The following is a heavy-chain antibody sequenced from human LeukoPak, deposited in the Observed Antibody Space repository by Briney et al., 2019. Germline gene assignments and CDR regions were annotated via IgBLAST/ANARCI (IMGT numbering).Heavy chain of an antibody. J-gene: IGHJ4*02. CDR1: GFTFSSYW. CDR2: LSSSSSTI. D-gene: IGHD4-4*01. CDR3: ARSLGVTTIDY. V-gene: IGHV3-48*01. Sequence: GGSLRLSCAASGFTFSSYWMSWVRQAPGKGLEWVSSLSSSSSTIYYADSVKGRFTISRDNAKNSLYLQMNSLRAEDTAVYYCARSLGVTTIDYWGQGTLVTVSS.